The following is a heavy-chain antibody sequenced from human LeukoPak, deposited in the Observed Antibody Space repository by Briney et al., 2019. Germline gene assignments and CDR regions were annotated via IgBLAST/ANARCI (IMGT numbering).Heavy chain of an antibody. J-gene: IGHJ4*02. CDR3: ATTKQPLVGATSAFDY. CDR2: FDPEDGET. V-gene: IGHV1-24*01. D-gene: IGHD1-26*01. CDR1: GYTFTSYY. Sequence: ASVKVSCKASGYTFTSYYMHWVRQAPGKGLEWMGGFDPEDGETIYAQKFQGRVTMTEDTSTDTAYMELSSLRSEDTAVYYCATTKQPLVGATSAFDYWGQGTLVTVSS.